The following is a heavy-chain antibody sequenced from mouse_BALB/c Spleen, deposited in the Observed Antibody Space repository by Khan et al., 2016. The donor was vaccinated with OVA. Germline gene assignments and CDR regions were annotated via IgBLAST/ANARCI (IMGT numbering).Heavy chain of an antibody. D-gene: IGHD1-1*02. CDR1: GFTFSDYY. CDR3: ARAGYGGFAY. J-gene: IGHJ3*01. V-gene: IGHV5-4*02. CDR2: ISDGGSST. Sequence: EVELVESGGGLVKPGGSLKLSCAASGFTFSDYYMYWVRQTPEKRLEWVATISDGGSSTYYPASVKGRFTISRDTAKHNLYLQMNSLKSDDTAMYYCARAGYGGFAYWGQGTLVTVSA.